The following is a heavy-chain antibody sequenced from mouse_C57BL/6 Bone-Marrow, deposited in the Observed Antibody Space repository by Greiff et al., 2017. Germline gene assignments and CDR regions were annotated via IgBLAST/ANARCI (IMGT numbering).Heavy chain of an antibody. CDR1: GYTFTSYW. CDR3: ARGGYYGNYGFYAMDY. V-gene: IGHV1-64*01. CDR2: IHPNSGST. D-gene: IGHD2-1*01. J-gene: IGHJ4*01. Sequence: QVQLQQPGAELVKPGASVKLSCKASGYTFTSYWMHWVKQRPGQGLEWIGMIHPNSGSTNYNEKFKSKATLTVDKSSSTAYMQLSSLTSEDSAVYYCARGGYYGNYGFYAMDYWGQGTSVTVSS.